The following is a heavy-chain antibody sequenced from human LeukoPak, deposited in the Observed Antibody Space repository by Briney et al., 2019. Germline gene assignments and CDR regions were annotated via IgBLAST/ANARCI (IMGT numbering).Heavy chain of an antibody. Sequence: SETLSLTCTVSGGSISSSSYYWGWIRQPPGKGLEWIGSIYYSGSTNYNPSLKSRVTISVDTSKNQFSLKLNSVTAADTAVYYCASSRYGDYGSWFDPWGQGTLVTVSS. D-gene: IGHD4-17*01. V-gene: IGHV4-39*07. J-gene: IGHJ5*02. CDR1: GGSISSSSYY. CDR2: IYYSGST. CDR3: ASSRYGDYGSWFDP.